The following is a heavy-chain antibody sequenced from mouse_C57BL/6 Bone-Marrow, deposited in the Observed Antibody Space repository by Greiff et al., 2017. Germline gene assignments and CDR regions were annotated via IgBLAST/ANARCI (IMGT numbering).Heavy chain of an antibody. J-gene: IGHJ2*01. D-gene: IGHD2-2*01. CDR1: GFTFSNYW. CDR2: IRLKSDNYAT. CDR3: TGIMVTYFDY. V-gene: IGHV6-3*01. Sequence: EVKLQESGGGLVQPGGSMKLSCVASGFTFSNYWMNWVRQSPEKGLEWVAQIRLKSDNYATHYAESVKGRFTISRDDSKSSVYLQMNNLRAEDTGIYYCTGIMVTYFDYWGQGTTLTVSS.